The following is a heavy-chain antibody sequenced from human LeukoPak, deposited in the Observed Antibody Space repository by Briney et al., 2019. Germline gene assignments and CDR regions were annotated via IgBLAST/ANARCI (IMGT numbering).Heavy chain of an antibody. CDR3: ARRGSGSLALFDY. Sequence: WETLSLTCTVSGGSISSTSYYWGWIRQPPGKGLEWIGQIYYTGSTYYNPSLKSRVTISVETSKSQFSLNLTSVTAADTAVYYCARRGSGSLALFDYWGQGTLVTVSS. CDR2: IYYTGST. D-gene: IGHD1-26*01. J-gene: IGHJ4*02. V-gene: IGHV4-39*01. CDR1: GGSISSTSYY.